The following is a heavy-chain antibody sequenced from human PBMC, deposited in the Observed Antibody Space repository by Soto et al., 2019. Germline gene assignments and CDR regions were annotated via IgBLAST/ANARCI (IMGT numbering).Heavy chain of an antibody. CDR1: GYTFTGYY. CDR2: INPNSGGT. V-gene: IGHV1-2*04. CDR3: ATGPPVRLGELSSYYYYYGMDV. J-gene: IGHJ6*02. D-gene: IGHD3-16*02. Sequence: ASVKVSCKASGYTFTGYYMHWVRQAPGQGLEWMGWINPNSGGTSYAQKFQGWVTMTRDTSISTAYMELSRLRSDDTAVYYCATGPPVRLGELSSYYYYYGMDVWGQGTTVNVSS.